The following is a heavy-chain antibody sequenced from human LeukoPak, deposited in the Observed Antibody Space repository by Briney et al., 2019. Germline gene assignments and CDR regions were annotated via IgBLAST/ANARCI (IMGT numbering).Heavy chain of an antibody. D-gene: IGHD4-23*01. CDR1: GFTFSSYA. J-gene: IGHJ6*02. CDR2: ISGSGGST. Sequence: GGSLRLSCAASGFTFSSYAMSWVRQAPGKGLEWVSAISGSGGSTYYADSVKGRFTISRDNSKNTLYLQMNSLRAEDTAVYYCAKDEMTTVAYYYYYGMDVWGQGTTVTVSS. CDR3: AKDEMTTVAYYYYYGMDV. V-gene: IGHV3-23*01.